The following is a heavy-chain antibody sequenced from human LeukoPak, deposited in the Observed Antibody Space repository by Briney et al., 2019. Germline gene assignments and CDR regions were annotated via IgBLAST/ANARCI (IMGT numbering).Heavy chain of an antibody. J-gene: IGHJ4*02. Sequence: PGRSLRLSCAASGFTFSSYAMHWVRQAPGKGLEWVAVISYDGSNEYYADSVKGRFTISRDNSKNTLYLQMNSLRAEDTAVYYCASRYSSSWYVLDYWGQGTLVTVSS. CDR1: GFTFSSYA. CDR2: ISYDGSNE. D-gene: IGHD6-13*01. V-gene: IGHV3-30-3*01. CDR3: ASRYSSSWYVLDY.